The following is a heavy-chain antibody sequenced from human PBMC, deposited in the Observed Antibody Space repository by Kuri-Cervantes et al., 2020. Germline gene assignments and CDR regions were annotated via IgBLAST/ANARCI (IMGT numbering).Heavy chain of an antibody. CDR1: GFTFSAYW. D-gene: IGHD2/OR15-2a*01. V-gene: IGHV3-7*01. CDR3: ARDFYRGRDH. J-gene: IGHJ4*02. CDR2: MKQDGSEK. Sequence: GGSLRLSCAASGFTFSAYWMSWVRQAPGKGLEWVGNMKQDGSEKYYVDSVKGRFTISRDNAKNSLYLQMNSLRAEDTAVYYCARDFYRGRDHWGQGTLVTVSS.